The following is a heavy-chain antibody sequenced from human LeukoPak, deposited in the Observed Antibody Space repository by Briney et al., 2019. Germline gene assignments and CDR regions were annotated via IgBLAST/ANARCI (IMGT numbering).Heavy chain of an antibody. J-gene: IGHJ4*02. CDR1: GGTFSSYA. V-gene: IGHV1-69*13. Sequence: SVKGSCKASGGTFSSYAISWVRQAPGQGLEWMGGIIPIFGTANYAQKFQGRATITADESTSTAYMELSSLRSEDTAVYYCARDGYSGYVFDYWGQGTLVTVSS. D-gene: IGHD5-12*01. CDR2: IIPIFGTA. CDR3: ARDGYSGYVFDY.